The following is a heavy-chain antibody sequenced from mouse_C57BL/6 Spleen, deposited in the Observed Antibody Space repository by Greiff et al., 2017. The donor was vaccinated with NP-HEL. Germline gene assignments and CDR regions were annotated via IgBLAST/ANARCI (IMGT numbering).Heavy chain of an antibody. CDR1: GFTFSSYG. V-gene: IGHV5-6*01. CDR3: ARPMDYYGSDYFDY. Sequence: VQLKESGGDLVKPGGSLKLSCAASGFTFSSYGMSWVRQTPDKRLEWVATISSGGSYTYYPDSVKGRFTISRDNAKNTLYLQMSSLKSEDTAMYYCARPMDYYGSDYFDYWGQGTTLTVSS. CDR2: ISSGGSYT. J-gene: IGHJ2*01. D-gene: IGHD1-1*01.